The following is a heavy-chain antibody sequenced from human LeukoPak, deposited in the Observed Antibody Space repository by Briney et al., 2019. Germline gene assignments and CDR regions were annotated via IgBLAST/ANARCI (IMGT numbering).Heavy chain of an antibody. V-gene: IGHV3-30*03. CDR1: GFTFSSYG. CDR3: AGLQLVRHPDWFDP. D-gene: IGHD6-13*01. Sequence: GRSLRLSCAASGFTFSSYGVHWVRQAPGKGLEWVAVISYDGSNKYYADSVKGRFTISRDNSKNTLYLQMNSLRAEDTAVYYCAGLQLVRHPDWFDPWGQGTLVTVSS. CDR2: ISYDGSNK. J-gene: IGHJ5*02.